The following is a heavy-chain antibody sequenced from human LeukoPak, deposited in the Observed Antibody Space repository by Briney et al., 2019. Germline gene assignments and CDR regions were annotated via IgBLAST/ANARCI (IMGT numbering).Heavy chain of an antibody. Sequence: SETLSLTCAVYGGSFRGYYWSWIRQPPGKGLEWIGEINHSGSTNYNPSLKSRVTISVDTSKNQFSLKLSSVTAADTAMYYCATRPPVGATHPYYYYGMDVWGQGTTVTVSS. D-gene: IGHD1-26*01. CDR1: GGSFRGYY. CDR3: ATRPPVGATHPYYYYGMDV. J-gene: IGHJ6*02. V-gene: IGHV4-34*01. CDR2: INHSGST.